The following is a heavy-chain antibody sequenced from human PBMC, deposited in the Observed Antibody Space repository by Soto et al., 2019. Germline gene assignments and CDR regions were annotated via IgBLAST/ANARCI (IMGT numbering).Heavy chain of an antibody. D-gene: IGHD2-2*01. CDR2: ISGSGGST. V-gene: IGHV3-23*01. CDR1: GFTFSSYA. CDR3: AKDGQRYCSSTSCSHWYFDL. Sequence: GGSLRLSCAASGFTFSSYAMSWVRQAPGKGLEWVSAISGSGGSTYYADSVKGRFTISRDNSKNTLYLQMNSLRAEDTAVYYCAKDGQRYCSSTSCSHWYFDLWGRGTLVTVSS. J-gene: IGHJ2*01.